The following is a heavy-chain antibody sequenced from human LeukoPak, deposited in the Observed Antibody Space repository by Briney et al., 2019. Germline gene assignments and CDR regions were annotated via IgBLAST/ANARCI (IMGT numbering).Heavy chain of an antibody. Sequence: AGGSLRLSCAASGXTFSRYWMHWVRQAPGKGLVRVLRINNDGRSTIYADSVKGRFTISRDNAKSTLYLQMNSLRAEDTAVYYCTRGGSPPEALGDAFDMWGQGTMVTVSS. J-gene: IGHJ3*02. CDR2: INNDGRST. D-gene: IGHD1-26*01. CDR3: TRGGSPPEALGDAFDM. V-gene: IGHV3-74*01. CDR1: GXTFSRYW.